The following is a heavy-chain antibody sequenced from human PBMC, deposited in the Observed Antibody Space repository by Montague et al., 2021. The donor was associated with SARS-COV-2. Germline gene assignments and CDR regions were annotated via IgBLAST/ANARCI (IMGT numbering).Heavy chain of an antibody. Sequence: SLRLSCAASGFTFSSYAMHWVRQAPGKGLEWVAVISYDGSNKYYXDSVKGRFTISRDNSENTLYLQMNSLRAEDTAVYYCARDNYDYVWGSYRYIYWGQGTLVTVSA. J-gene: IGHJ4*02. CDR2: ISYDGSNK. D-gene: IGHD3-16*02. CDR3: ARDNYDYVWGSYRYIY. CDR1: GFTFSSYA. V-gene: IGHV3-30*04.